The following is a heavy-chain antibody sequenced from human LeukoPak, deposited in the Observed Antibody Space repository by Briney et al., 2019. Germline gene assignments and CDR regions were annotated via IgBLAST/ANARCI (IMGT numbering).Heavy chain of an antibody. CDR3: ARDSVRVGIRRYYYGMDV. V-gene: IGHV4-30-4*08. CDR1: GGSFSDYY. CDR2: IYYSGST. D-gene: IGHD2-2*01. J-gene: IGHJ6*02. Sequence: SETLSLTCAVSGGSFSDYYYSWIRQPPGKGLEWIGYIYYSGSTYYNPSLKSRVTISVDTSKNQFSLKLSSVTAADTAVYYCARDSVRVGIRRYYYGMDVWGQGTTVTVSS.